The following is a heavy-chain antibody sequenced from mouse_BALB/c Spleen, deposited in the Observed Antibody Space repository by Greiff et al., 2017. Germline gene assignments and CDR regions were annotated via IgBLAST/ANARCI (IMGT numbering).Heavy chain of an antibody. Sequence: EVKVEESGGGLVQPGGSRKLSCAASGFTFSSFGMHWVRQAPEKGLEWVAYISSGSSTIYYADTVKGRFTISRDNPKNTLFLQMTSLRSEDTAMYYCARRTTVVPFDYWGQGTTLTVSS. CDR2: ISSGSSTI. J-gene: IGHJ2*01. V-gene: IGHV5-17*02. CDR1: GFTFSSFG. D-gene: IGHD1-1*01. CDR3: ARRTTVVPFDY.